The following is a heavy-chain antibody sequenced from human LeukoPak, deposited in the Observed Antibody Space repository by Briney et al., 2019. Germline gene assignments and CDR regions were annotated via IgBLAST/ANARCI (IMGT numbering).Heavy chain of an antibody. V-gene: IGHV3-48*03. CDR2: ISSSGGTI. D-gene: IGHD4-17*01. CDR3: AKEGTVTTRYAFDI. CDR1: GLTFSSYE. Sequence: HPGGSLGLSCAASGLTFSSYEMSWVRQAPGKGLEWVSYISSSGGTIFYSDSVKGRFTISRDNAKNSLHLQMNSLRAEDTAVYYCAKEGTVTTRYAFDIWGQGTMVTVSS. J-gene: IGHJ3*02.